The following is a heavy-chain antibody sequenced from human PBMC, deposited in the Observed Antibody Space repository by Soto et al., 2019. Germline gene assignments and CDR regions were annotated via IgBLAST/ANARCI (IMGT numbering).Heavy chain of an antibody. J-gene: IGHJ5*02. CDR1: GGSFSSYA. CDR2: IIPIFDTT. Sequence: QVQLVQSGAEVKKPGSSVKVSCKASGGSFSSYAINWVRQAPGQGLEWMGGIIPIFDTTYYAQKFQGRVTITADESTNTAYMDLSSLRSADTAIYYWASGPPVSRFGPWGQGTLVTVSS. V-gene: IGHV1-69*01. CDR3: ASGPPVSRFGP. D-gene: IGHD4-4*01.